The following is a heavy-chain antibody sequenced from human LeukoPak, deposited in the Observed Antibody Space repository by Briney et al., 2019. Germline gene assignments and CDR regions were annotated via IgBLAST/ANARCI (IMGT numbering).Heavy chain of an antibody. CDR3: AREEQLVRGGNWFDP. CDR1: GYTFTGYY. Sequence: ASVKVSCKASGYTFTGYYMHWVRQAPGQGLEWMGRINPNSGGTNYAQKFQGRVTMTRDTSISTAYMELSRLRSDDTAVYYCAREEQLVRGGNWFDPWRQGTLVTVSS. D-gene: IGHD6-13*01. V-gene: IGHV1-2*06. J-gene: IGHJ5*02. CDR2: INPNSGGT.